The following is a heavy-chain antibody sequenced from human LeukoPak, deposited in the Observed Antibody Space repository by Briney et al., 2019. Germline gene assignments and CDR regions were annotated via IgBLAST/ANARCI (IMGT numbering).Heavy chain of an antibody. CDR2: IYYSGST. V-gene: IGHV4-39*01. D-gene: IGHD6-19*01. J-gene: IGHJ3*02. CDR3: ARRRGVAVDAFDI. Sequence: SETLSLTCTVSGGSISSGSYYWGWIRQPPGKGLEWIGSIYYSGSTYYNPSLKSRVTISVDTSKNQFSLKLSSVTAADTAVYYCARRRGVAVDAFDIWGQGTMVTVSS. CDR1: GGSISSGSYY.